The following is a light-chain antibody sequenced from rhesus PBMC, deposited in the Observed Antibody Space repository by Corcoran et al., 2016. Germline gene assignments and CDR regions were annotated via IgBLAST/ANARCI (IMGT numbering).Light chain of an antibody. J-gene: IGKJ1*01. Sequence: DIQMTQSPSSLSASVGDRVTITCRASQGISSWLAWYQQKPGKAPNLLIYKASSLQSGVPSRFSGRGSWTDFTLTIRRLQPEDFATYYCQQYNGAPPWTFGQGTKVEIK. CDR3: QQYNGAPPWT. CDR2: KAS. V-gene: IGKV1-21*01. CDR1: QGISSW.